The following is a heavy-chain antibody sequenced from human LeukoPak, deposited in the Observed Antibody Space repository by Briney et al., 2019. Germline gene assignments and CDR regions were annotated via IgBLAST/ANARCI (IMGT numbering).Heavy chain of an antibody. J-gene: IGHJ3*02. Sequence: GSLRLSCAASGFTFSSYAMSWVRQAPGKGLEWVSAISGSGGSTYYPDSVKGRFTISRDNSKNTLYLQMNRLRDEDTAVYYCAKGWYGAFDIWGQGTMVTVSS. CDR3: AKGWYGAFDI. CDR1: GFTFSSYA. D-gene: IGHD6-13*01. CDR2: ISGSGGST. V-gene: IGHV3-23*01.